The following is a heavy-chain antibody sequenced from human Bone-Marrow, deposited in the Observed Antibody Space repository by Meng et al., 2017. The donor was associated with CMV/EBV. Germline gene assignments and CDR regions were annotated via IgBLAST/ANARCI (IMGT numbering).Heavy chain of an antibody. D-gene: IGHD3-22*01. J-gene: IGHJ4*02. Sequence: ASVKVSCKASGYTFTGYYMHWVRQAPGQGLEWMGWINPNSGGTNYAQKFQGRVTMTRDTSISTAYMELSRLRSDDTAVYYCARDHYYYDSSGYYYDFDYWGQRTLVAASS. V-gene: IGHV1-2*02. CDR2: INPNSGGT. CDR1: GYTFTGYY. CDR3: ARDHYYYDSSGYYYDFDY.